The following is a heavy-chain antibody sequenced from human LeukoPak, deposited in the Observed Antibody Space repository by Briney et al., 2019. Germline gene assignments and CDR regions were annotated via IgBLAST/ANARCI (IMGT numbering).Heavy chain of an antibody. V-gene: IGHV5-51*01. J-gene: IGHJ5*02. CDR3: ARWNYYGSGSYSFDP. CDR1: GYILTRNW. CDR2: AYPGDSGT. D-gene: IGHD3-10*01. Sequence: GESLKISCKISGYILTRNWIGWVRQVPGKGLEWMGLAYPGDSGTKYSPSFQGQVTFSVDKSISTAYLQFSSLKASDTAMYYCARWNYYGSGSYSFDPWGQGTLVTVSS.